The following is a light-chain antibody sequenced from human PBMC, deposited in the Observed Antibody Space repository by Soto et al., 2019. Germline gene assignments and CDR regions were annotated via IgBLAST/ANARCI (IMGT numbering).Light chain of an antibody. CDR1: SSDVGAYDF. CDR2: DVS. V-gene: IGLV2-14*01. CDR3: SSYSSSSTLVV. J-gene: IGLJ2*01. Sequence: QSVLTQPASVSGSPGQSITISCTGTSSDVGAYDFVSWYQQNPGKAPKVMIYDVSNRPSGVSNRFSGSKSGNTASLTISGLQAEDEADYYCSSYSSSSTLVVFGGGTKLTVL.